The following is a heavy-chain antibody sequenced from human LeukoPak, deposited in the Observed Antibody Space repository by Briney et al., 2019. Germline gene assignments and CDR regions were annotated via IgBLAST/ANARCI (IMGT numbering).Heavy chain of an antibody. CDR3: AKDVRGGCSGGSCYF. CDR1: GFTVSSNY. D-gene: IGHD2-15*01. Sequence: GGSLRLSCAASGFTVSSNYMRWVRQTPGKGLEWVADISGSGARTDYADSVKGRFTISRDNAKNTLYLQMNSLRPEDAAVYYCAKDVRGGCSGGSCYFWGQGTLVTVSS. J-gene: IGHJ4*02. CDR2: ISGSGART. V-gene: IGHV3-23*01.